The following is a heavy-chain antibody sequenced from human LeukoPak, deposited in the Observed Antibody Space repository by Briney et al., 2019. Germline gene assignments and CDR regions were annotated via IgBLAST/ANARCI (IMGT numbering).Heavy chain of an antibody. Sequence: ASVKVSCKASGYTFTSYDINWVRQATGQGLEWTGWMNPNSGNTGYAQKFQGRVTMTRNTSISTAYMELSSLRSEDTAVYYCARPPPHDDYGDYGRNDDAFDIWGQGTMVTVSS. D-gene: IGHD4-17*01. J-gene: IGHJ3*02. CDR3: ARPPPHDDYGDYGRNDDAFDI. CDR1: GYTFTSYD. V-gene: IGHV1-8*01. CDR2: MNPNSGNT.